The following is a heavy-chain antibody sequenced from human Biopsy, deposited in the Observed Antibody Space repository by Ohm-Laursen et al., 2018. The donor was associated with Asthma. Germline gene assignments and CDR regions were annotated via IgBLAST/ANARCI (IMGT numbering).Heavy chain of an antibody. Sequence: SLRLSCSASGFTVSTNGMSWVRHPPGQGLEWVSVIYSGGGTYYADSVQGRVTISRDNSKNTLSLQMTSLRAEDAAVYYCARAYGGSFFSGAFDIWGQGTMVTVSS. J-gene: IGHJ3*02. D-gene: IGHD4-23*01. CDR3: ARAYGGSFFSGAFDI. V-gene: IGHV3-53*01. CDR2: IYSGGGT. CDR1: GFTVSTNG.